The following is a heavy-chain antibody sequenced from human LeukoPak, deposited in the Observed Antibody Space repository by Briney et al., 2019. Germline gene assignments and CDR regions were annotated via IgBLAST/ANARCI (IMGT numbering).Heavy chain of an antibody. D-gene: IGHD2-8*01. V-gene: IGHV1-46*01. Sequence: GASVKVSCKASGYTFTSYYMHWVRQAPGQGLEWMGIINPSGGSTSYAQKFQGRVTVTRDRSTRTVYMELRSLRSEDTAVYYCARDSIVLMVYAMPNWFDPWGQGTLVTVSS. CDR2: INPSGGST. J-gene: IGHJ5*02. CDR3: ARDSIVLMVYAMPNWFDP. CDR1: GYTFTSYY.